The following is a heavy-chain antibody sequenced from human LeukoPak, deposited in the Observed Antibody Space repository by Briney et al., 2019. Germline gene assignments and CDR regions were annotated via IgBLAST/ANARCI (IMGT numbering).Heavy chain of an antibody. V-gene: IGHV4-34*01. J-gene: IGHJ6*02. CDR2: INHSGST. CDR1: GGSFSGYY. Sequence: SETLSLTCALYGGSFSGYYWSWIRQLPGKGLEWIGEINHSGSTNYNPSLKSRVTISVDTSKNQFSLKLSSVTAADTAVYYCARIPGSSTSSTIKYYYYGMDVWGQGTTVTVSS. D-gene: IGHD2-2*01. CDR3: ARIPGSSTSSTIKYYYYGMDV.